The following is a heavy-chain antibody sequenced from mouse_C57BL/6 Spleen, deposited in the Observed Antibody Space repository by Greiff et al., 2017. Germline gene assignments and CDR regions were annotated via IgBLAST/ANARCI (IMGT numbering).Heavy chain of an antibody. D-gene: IGHD1-2*01. J-gene: IGHJ1*03. CDR1: GYAFSSSW. Sequence: QVQLQQSGPELVKPGASVKISCKASGYAFSSSWMNWVKQRPGKGLEWIGRIYPGDGDTNYNGKFKGKATLTADKSSRTAYMQLSSLTSEDSAVYFCARGYGLWYFDVWGTGTTVTVSS. CDR3: ARGYGLWYFDV. CDR2: IYPGDGDT. V-gene: IGHV1-82*01.